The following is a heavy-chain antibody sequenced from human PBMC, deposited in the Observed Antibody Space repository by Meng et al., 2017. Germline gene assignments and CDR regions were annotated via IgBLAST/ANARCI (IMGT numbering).Heavy chain of an antibody. D-gene: IGHD6-19*01. Sequence: GESLKISCAASGFTFSTYEMNWVRQAPGKGLEWVSYISSSGSTIYYADSVKGRFTISRDNAKNSLYLQMNSLRAEDTAVYYCAALPRQWLDALGDYWGQGTLVTVSS. CDR1: GFTFSTYE. CDR2: ISSSGSTI. V-gene: IGHV3-48*03. CDR3: AALPRQWLDALGDY. J-gene: IGHJ4*02.